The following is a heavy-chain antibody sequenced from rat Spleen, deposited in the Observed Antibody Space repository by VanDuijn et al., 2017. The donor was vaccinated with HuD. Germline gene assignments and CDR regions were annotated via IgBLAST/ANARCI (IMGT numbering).Heavy chain of an antibody. V-gene: IGHV5S13*01. CDR3: ARHEDYYSIYPHWYFDF. CDR1: GFTFSNYG. D-gene: IGHD1-2*01. J-gene: IGHJ1*01. CDR2: ITNSGGST. Sequence: EVQLVESGGGLVQPGRSLKLSCAASGFTFSNYGMAWVRQAPTKGLEWVASITNSGGSTYYRDSVMGRFTISRDDGESTLYLQMDSLRSEDAATYYCARHEDYYSIYPHWYFDFWGPGTMVTVSS.